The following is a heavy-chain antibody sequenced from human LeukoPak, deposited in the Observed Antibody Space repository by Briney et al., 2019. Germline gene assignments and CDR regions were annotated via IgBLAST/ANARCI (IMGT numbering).Heavy chain of an antibody. D-gene: IGHD4-17*01. J-gene: IGHJ4*02. CDR1: GFPFSSYW. CDR2: INSDGSGT. CDR3: ARDSTVTTEALDC. V-gene: IGHV3-74*01. Sequence: GGSLRLSCTASGFPFSSYWMHWVRQAPGKGLVWVSRINSDGSGTSYADSVRGRFTISRDNAKNTLYLQMNSLRAEDTAVYYCARDSTVTTEALDCWGQGTLVTVSS.